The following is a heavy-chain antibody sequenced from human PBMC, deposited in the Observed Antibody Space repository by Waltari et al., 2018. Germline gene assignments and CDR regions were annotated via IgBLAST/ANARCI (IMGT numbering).Heavy chain of an antibody. Sequence: DVQLAESGGGLVQPGRSLRLSCTTSGFTFVDYSMNWVRQAPGRELDWVGFIRSKAYGETTDYAASVRGRFTISRDDSKSIAYLQMNSLKTEDTAIYFCARDLMYGEHPLFDRWGQGTLVTVSS. D-gene: IGHD4-17*01. CDR3: ARDLMYGEHPLFDR. V-gene: IGHV3-49*04. CDR1: GFTFVDYS. CDR2: IRSKAYGETT. J-gene: IGHJ5*02.